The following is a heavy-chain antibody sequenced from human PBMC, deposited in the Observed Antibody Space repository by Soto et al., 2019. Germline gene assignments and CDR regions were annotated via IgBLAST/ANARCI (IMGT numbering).Heavy chain of an antibody. CDR2: ISNNGAHT. D-gene: IGHD6-13*01. V-gene: IGHV3-64*01. Sequence: EAQLVESGGGLVQPGGALRLSCAASGFTLSNFEMHWGRQAPGKGLEYVSGISNNGAHTDYAKSVKGRFTISRDNSENTLYLQMGSLRAEDMALYYCARRGYGSRWPNVYMDVWGKGTTVTVSS. CDR3: ARRGYGSRWPNVYMDV. J-gene: IGHJ6*03. CDR1: GFTLSNFE.